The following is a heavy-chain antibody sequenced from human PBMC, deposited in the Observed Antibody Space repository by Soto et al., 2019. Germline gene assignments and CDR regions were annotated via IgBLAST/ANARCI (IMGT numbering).Heavy chain of an antibody. Sequence: ASVKVSCKASGYTFTSYGISWVRQAPGQGLEWMGWISAYNGNTNYAQKLQGRVTMTKDTSTSTAYMELRGLRSDDTAVYYCARARTVITPGDYWGQGTLVTVSS. D-gene: IGHD4-17*01. CDR1: GYTFTSYG. CDR2: ISAYNGNT. V-gene: IGHV1-18*01. J-gene: IGHJ4*02. CDR3: ARARTVITPGDY.